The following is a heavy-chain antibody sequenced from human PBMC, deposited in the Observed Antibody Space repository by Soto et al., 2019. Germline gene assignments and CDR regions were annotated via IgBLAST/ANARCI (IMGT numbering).Heavy chain of an antibody. CDR3: ARSGLLRSYSSSWYVAFDI. D-gene: IGHD6-13*01. CDR2: IYYSGST. J-gene: IGHJ3*02. V-gene: IGHV4-59*01. Sequence: KTSETLSLTCTVSGGSISSYYWSWIRQPPGKGLEWIGYIYYSGSTNYNPSLKSRVTISVDTSKNQFSLKLSSVTAADTAVYYCARSGLLRSYSSSWYVAFDIWGQGTMVTVSS. CDR1: GGSISSYY.